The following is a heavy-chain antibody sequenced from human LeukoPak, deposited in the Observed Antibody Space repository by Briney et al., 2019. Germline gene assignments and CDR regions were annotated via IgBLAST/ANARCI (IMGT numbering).Heavy chain of an antibody. J-gene: IGHJ4*02. CDR1: GGTFSSYA. V-gene: IGHV1-69*13. CDR2: IIPIFGTA. Sequence: SVKVSCKASGGTFSSYAISWVRQAPGQGLEWMGGIIPIFGTANYAQKFQGRVTITAVESMSTAYMELSSLRSEDTAVYYCARGWLAESTVVTPYNYWGQGTLVTVSS. CDR3: ARGWLAESTVVTPYNY. D-gene: IGHD4-23*01.